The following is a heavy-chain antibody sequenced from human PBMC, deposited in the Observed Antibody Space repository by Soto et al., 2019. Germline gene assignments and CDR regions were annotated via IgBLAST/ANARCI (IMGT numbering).Heavy chain of an antibody. V-gene: IGHV3-73*01. D-gene: IGHD3-22*01. CDR2: IRDRAYNYAT. J-gene: IGHJ4*02. CDR1: GSVFKDSS. CDR3: TRLISAAQDY. Sequence: PGGXLRLSCAASGSVFKDSSXHXVRXASGKGLEWVGRIRDRAYNYATSYAASVKGRFTISRDDSSNTAFLQMNSLKTEDTAIYYCTRLISAAQDYWGQGTRVTVSS.